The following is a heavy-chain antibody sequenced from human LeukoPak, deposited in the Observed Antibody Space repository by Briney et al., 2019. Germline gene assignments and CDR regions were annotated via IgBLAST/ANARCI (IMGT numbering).Heavy chain of an antibody. D-gene: IGHD3-9*01. J-gene: IGHJ5*02. CDR3: ARVGLYYDILTGYSPDNWFDP. V-gene: IGHV4-59*01. CDR1: GGSISSYY. Sequence: PSETLSLTCTVSGGSISSYYWSWIRQPPGKGLEWIGYIYYSGSTNYNPSLKSRVTISVDTSKTQFSLKLSSVTAADTAVYYCARVGLYYDILTGYSPDNWFDPWGQGTLVTVSS. CDR2: IYYSGST.